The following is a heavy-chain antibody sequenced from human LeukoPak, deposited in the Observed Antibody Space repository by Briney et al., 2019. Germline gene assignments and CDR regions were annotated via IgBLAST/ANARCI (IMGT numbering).Heavy chain of an antibody. CDR1: GYSFTSYW. J-gene: IGHJ4*02. Sequence: HGESLKISCKGSGYSFTSYWIGWVRQMPGKGLEWMGIIYPGDSDTRYSPSFQAQVTISADKSISTAYLQWSSLKASDTAMYYCARAGIVGATSFDYWGQGTLVTVSS. CDR2: IYPGDSDT. CDR3: ARAGIVGATSFDY. V-gene: IGHV5-51*01. D-gene: IGHD1-26*01.